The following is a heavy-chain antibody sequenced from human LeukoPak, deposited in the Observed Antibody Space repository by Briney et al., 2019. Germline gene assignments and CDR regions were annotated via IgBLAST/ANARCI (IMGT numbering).Heavy chain of an antibody. CDR2: ISYDGSNK. D-gene: IGHD2-2*01. CDR1: GFTFSSYG. CDR3: AKEGRYCSSTSCYWAHYYYGMDV. J-gene: IGHJ6*02. V-gene: IGHV3-30*18. Sequence: GGSLRLSCAASGFTFSSYGMHWVRQAPGKGLEWVAVISYDGSNKYYADSVKGRFTISRDNTKNTLYLQMNSLRAEDTAVYYCAKEGRYCSSTSCYWAHYYYGMDVWGQGTTVTVSS.